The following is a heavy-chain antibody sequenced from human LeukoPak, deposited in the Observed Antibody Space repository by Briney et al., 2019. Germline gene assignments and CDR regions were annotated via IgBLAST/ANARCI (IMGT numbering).Heavy chain of an antibody. Sequence: PGGSLRLSCAASGFTFSSYGMHWVRQAPGKGLEWVANIKQDGSEKYYVDSVKGRFTISRDNAKNSLYLQMNSLRAEDTAVYYCASPLLDYYDSSGYYSQIDYWGRGTLVTVSS. CDR2: IKQDGSEK. CDR1: GFTFSSYG. D-gene: IGHD3-22*01. CDR3: ASPLLDYYDSSGYYSQIDY. V-gene: IGHV3-7*01. J-gene: IGHJ4*02.